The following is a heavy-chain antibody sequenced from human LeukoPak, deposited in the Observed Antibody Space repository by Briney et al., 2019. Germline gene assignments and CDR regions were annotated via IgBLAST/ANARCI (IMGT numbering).Heavy chain of an antibody. J-gene: IGHJ6*03. CDR1: GGSFSGYY. V-gene: IGHV4-34*01. CDR2: INHSGST. CDR3: ARGVGYCTNGVCYYYYYYYMDV. Sequence: SETLSLTCAAYGGSFSGYYWSWIRQPPGKGLEWIGEINHSGSTNYNPSLKSRVTISVDTSKNQFSLKLSSVTAADTAVYYCARGVGYCTNGVCYYYYYYYMDVWGKGTTVTVSS. D-gene: IGHD2-8*01.